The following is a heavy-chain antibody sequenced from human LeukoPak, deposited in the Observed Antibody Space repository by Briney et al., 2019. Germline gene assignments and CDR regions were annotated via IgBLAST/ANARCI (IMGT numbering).Heavy chain of an antibody. CDR2: IYYSGAT. V-gene: IGHV4-30-4*01. Sequence: SQTLSLTCTVSGGSISGGDYYWSWIRQHPGKGLEWIGYIYYSGATYYDPSLKSRVTISVDTSKNQFSLKLTSVTAADTAVYCCARLSGSPHPPFDYWGQGTLVTVSS. CDR1: GGSISGGDYY. D-gene: IGHD1-26*01. CDR3: ARLSGSPHPPFDY. J-gene: IGHJ4*02.